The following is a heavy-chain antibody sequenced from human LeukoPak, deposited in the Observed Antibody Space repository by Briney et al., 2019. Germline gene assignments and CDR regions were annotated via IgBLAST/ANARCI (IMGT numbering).Heavy chain of an antibody. V-gene: IGHV1-18*01. CDR1: GYTFTTYG. CDR2: ISGYNGHT. J-gene: IGHJ3*02. D-gene: IGHD3-22*01. CDR3: ARHRLPRVYYDSSGYYHDAFDI. Sequence: ASVKVSCKASGYTFTTYGINWVRQAPGQGLEWMGWISGYNGHTNYAQKLQGRVTMTTDTSTSTAYMELRSLRSDDTAVYYCARHRLPRVYYDSSGYYHDAFDIWGRGTMVTVSS.